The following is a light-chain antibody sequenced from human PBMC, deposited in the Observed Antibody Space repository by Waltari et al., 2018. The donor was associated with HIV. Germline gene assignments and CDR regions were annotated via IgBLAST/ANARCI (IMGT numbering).Light chain of an antibody. CDR3: QSADSSGTYLVI. V-gene: IGLV3-25*03. CDR2: KDS. CDR1: ALANQY. Sequence: SYELTQPPSASVSPGQTARTTCSGAALANQYAYWYQRKPGQAPVLVIYKDSERSSGIPERFSGSSSGTTVTLTISGVQAEDEADYYCQSADSSGTYLVIFGGGTKLTVL. J-gene: IGLJ2*01.